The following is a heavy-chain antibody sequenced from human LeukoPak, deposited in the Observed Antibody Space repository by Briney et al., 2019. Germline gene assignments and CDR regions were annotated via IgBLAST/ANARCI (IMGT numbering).Heavy chain of an antibody. J-gene: IGHJ4*02. Sequence: SETLSLTCTVSLWSISSYYWSWIRQPPGKGLEWIGYIYYSGSTNYNPSLKSRVTISVDTSKNQFSVKLSSVTATDTAVYYCAGSELPHYFDYWGQGTLVTVSS. CDR2: IYYSGST. V-gene: IGHV4-59*08. CDR3: AGSELPHYFDY. D-gene: IGHD1-26*01. CDR1: LWSISSYY.